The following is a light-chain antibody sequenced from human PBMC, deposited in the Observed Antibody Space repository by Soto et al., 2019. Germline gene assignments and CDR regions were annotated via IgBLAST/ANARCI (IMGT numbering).Light chain of an antibody. CDR3: QQYNTWLYT. J-gene: IGKJ2*01. CDR2: GAS. Sequence: DIVMTQSPATLSVSPGERATLSCRASQSVSSNLAWYQQKPGQAPRLLMYGASTRATGIPARFSGSGSGTEFPLTISSLQSEDFAVYYCQQYNTWLYTFGQGTKL. V-gene: IGKV3-15*01. CDR1: QSVSSN.